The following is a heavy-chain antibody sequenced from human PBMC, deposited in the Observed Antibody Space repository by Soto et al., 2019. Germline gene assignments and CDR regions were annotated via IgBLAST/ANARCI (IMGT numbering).Heavy chain of an antibody. CDR2: IIPIFGTA. V-gene: IGHV1-69*01. CDR3: ARDGGRHSGGIDY. D-gene: IGHD1-26*01. Sequence: SCKASGGTFSSYSINWVRQAPGQGLEWMGEIIPIFGTANYAQKFQGRVTITADESTSTAYMELSSLRSEDTAVYYCARDGGRHSGGIDYWGQGTLVTVSS. J-gene: IGHJ4*02. CDR1: GGTFSSYS.